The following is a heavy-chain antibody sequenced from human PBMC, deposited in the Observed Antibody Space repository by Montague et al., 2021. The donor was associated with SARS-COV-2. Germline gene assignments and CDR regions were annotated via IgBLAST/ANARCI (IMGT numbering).Heavy chain of an antibody. CDR1: GASLSSGGNY. CDR2: IYDSGST. J-gene: IGHJ4*02. D-gene: IGHD3-10*01. Sequence: TLSLTCNVSGASLSSGGNYWTWIRQHPGKGLEWIGYIYDSGSTSYNPSLKSRVTISVDTSKKDLCLKLTSVTAADTAVHYCARGVRVAILVFDSWGQGTQVTVSS. CDR3: ARGVRVAILVFDS. V-gene: IGHV4-31*03.